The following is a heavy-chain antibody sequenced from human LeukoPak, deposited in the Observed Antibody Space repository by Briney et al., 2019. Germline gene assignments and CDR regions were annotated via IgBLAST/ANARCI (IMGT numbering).Heavy chain of an antibody. CDR1: GGSISSGSYY. J-gene: IGHJ5*02. D-gene: IGHD3-3*01. CDR3: ARAYDFWSGYYYP. Sequence: NPSQTLSLTCTVSGGSISSGSYYWSWIRQPAGKGLEWIGRIYTSGSTNYNPSLKRRVTISVDTSKNQFSLKLSSVTAADTAVYYCARAYDFWSGYYYPWGQGTLVTVSS. CDR2: IYTSGST. V-gene: IGHV4-61*02.